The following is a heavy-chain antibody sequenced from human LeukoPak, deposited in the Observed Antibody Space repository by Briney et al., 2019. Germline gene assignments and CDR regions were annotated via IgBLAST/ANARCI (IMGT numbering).Heavy chain of an antibody. J-gene: IGHJ4*02. CDR3: ASQPAVIDLDC. Sequence: GGSLRLSCAASGFSFSSYWMTWVRQAPGKGLEWVANINPDGGKKTYVDSVKGRFTISRDNAKDSLYLQMSSLRVKDTAVYYCASQPAVIDLDCWGQGTLVTVSS. CDR2: INPDGGKK. CDR1: GFSFSSYW. V-gene: IGHV3-7*01. D-gene: IGHD2/OR15-2a*01.